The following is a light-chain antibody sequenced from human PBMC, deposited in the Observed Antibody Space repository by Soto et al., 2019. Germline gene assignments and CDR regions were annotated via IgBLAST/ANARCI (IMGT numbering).Light chain of an antibody. Sequence: QSALTQPASVSGSPGQSITISCTGTSSDVGGYNYVSWYQQHPGTAPKLMIYEVSNRPSGVSNRFSGSKSGNTASLTISGLQDEDEADYYCSSYTSSSTLVFGTGTKLTVL. V-gene: IGLV2-14*01. CDR1: SSDVGGYNY. J-gene: IGLJ1*01. CDR2: EVS. CDR3: SSYTSSSTLV.